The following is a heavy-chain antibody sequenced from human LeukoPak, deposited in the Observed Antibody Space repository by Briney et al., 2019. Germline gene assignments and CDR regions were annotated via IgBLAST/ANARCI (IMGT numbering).Heavy chain of an antibody. J-gene: IGHJ3*02. CDR2: ISYDGSNK. CDR1: GFTFSSYA. CDR3: GRENYDRAFDI. Sequence: GGSLRLSCAASGFTFSSYAMHWVLQAPGKGLEWVAVISYDGSNKYYADSVKGRFTISRDNSKNTLYLQMNSLRAEDTAVYYCGRENYDRAFDIWGQGTMVTVSS. D-gene: IGHD3-22*01. V-gene: IGHV3-30-3*01.